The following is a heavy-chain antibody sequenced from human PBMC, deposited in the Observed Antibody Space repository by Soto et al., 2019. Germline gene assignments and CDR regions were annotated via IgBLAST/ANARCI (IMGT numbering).Heavy chain of an antibody. CDR3: TTGYDILTGYYYESEQRSMDV. J-gene: IGHJ6*02. V-gene: IGHV3-15*01. CDR2: IKSKTDGGTT. D-gene: IGHD3-9*01. Sequence: EVQLVESGGGLVKPGGSLRLSCAASGFTFSNAWMSWVRQAPGKGLEWVGRIKSKTDGGTTDYAAPVKGRFTISRDDSKNTLYLQMNSLKTEDTAVYYCTTGYDILTGYYYESEQRSMDVWGQGTTVTVSS. CDR1: GFTFSNAW.